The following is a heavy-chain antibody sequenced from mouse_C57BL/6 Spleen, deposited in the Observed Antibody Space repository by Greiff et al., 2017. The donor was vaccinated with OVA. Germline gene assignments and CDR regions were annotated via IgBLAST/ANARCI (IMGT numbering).Heavy chain of an antibody. CDR1: GFTFSDYY. CDR2: ISNGGGST. V-gene: IGHV5-12*01. CDR3: ASSYLYYAMDY. Sequence: EVMLVESGGGLVQPGGSLKLSCAASGFTFSDYYMYWVRQTPEKRLEWVAYISNGGGSTYYPDTVKGRFTISRDNAKNTLYLQMSRLKSEDTAMYYCASSYLYYAMDYGGQGTSVTVSS. D-gene: IGHD5-5*01. J-gene: IGHJ4*01.